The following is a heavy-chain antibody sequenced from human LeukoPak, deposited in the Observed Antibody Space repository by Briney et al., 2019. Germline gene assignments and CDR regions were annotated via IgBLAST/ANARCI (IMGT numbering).Heavy chain of an antibody. CDR3: VRQLGSGWYNWFDP. J-gene: IGHJ5*02. CDR1: GYSISSGYY. CDR2: IYHSGST. V-gene: IGHV4-38-2*01. D-gene: IGHD6-19*01. Sequence: SETLSLTCAVSGYSISSGYYWGWIRQPPGKGLEWIGSIYHSGSTYYNPSLRSRVTISVDTSKNQFSLKLSSVTAADTAVYYCVRQLGSGWYNWFDPWGRGTLVTVSS.